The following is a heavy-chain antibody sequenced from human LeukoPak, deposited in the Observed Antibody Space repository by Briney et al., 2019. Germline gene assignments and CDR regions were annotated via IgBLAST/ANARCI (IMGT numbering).Heavy chain of an antibody. V-gene: IGHV3-7*01. Sequence: GGSLRLSCAASGFTFSNYWMSWVRQAPGKGLEWVANIKQDGSETDYVDSVKGRFTISRDNSKNTLYLQMNSLRAEDTAVYYCSRDSLSSCGGDCYSGLDVWGQGTTVTVSS. CDR2: IKQDGSET. D-gene: IGHD2-21*02. CDR1: GFTFSNYW. J-gene: IGHJ6*02. CDR3: SRDSLSSCGGDCYSGLDV.